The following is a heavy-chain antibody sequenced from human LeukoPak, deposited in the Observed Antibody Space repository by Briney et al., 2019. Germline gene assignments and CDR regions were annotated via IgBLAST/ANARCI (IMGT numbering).Heavy chain of an antibody. CDR2: ISSSGSTI. J-gene: IGHJ6*02. CDR1: GFTFSSYE. V-gene: IGHV3-48*03. Sequence: PGGSLRLSCAASGFTFSSYEMNWVRQAPGKGLEWVSYISSSGSTIYYADSVKGRFTISRDNAKNSLYLQMNSLRAEDTAVYYCVSESITMVRGVIHYYGMDVWGQGTTVTVSS. CDR3: VSESITMVRGVIHYYGMDV. D-gene: IGHD3-10*01.